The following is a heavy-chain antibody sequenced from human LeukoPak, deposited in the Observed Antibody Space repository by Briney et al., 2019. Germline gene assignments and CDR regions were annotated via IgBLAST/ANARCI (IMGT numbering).Heavy chain of an antibody. D-gene: IGHD6-19*01. CDR2: IYYSGST. Sequence: SETLSLTCTVSGGSISRYYWSWIRQPPGKGLEWIGYIYYSGSTNYNPSLKSRVTISLDTSKNQSSLKLSSVTAADTAVYYCAGSGYTSGWLDYWGQGTLVTVSS. CDR1: GGSISRYY. J-gene: IGHJ4*02. V-gene: IGHV4-59*01. CDR3: AGSGYTSGWLDY.